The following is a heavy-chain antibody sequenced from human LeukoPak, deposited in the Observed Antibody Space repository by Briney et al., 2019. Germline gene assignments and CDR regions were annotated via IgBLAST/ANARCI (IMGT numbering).Heavy chain of an antibody. Sequence: PSETLSLTCGGYGGSFSNYCWSWIRQPPGKGLEWIAEINRSGYTYYNPSLRSRVSVSADTSRNQFSLKVTSLTAADTAVYYCARSGLTTVSYFDWGQGTLVTVSS. CDR3: ARSGLTTVSYFD. J-gene: IGHJ4*02. D-gene: IGHD6-25*01. V-gene: IGHV4-34*01. CDR1: GGSFSNYC. CDR2: INRSGYT.